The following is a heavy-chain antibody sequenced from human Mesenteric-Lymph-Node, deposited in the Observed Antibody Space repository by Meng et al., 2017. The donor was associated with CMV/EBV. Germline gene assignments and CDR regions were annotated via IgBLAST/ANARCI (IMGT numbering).Heavy chain of an antibody. D-gene: IGHD2-15*01. Sequence: LSCAVYGGSFSGYYWSWIRQPPGKGLEWIGEINHSGSTNYNPSLKSRVTISVDTSKNQFSLKLSSVTAADTAVYYCARMPPWGCSGGSCSLRARYGMDVWGQGTTVTVSS. V-gene: IGHV4-34*01. J-gene: IGHJ6*02. CDR2: INHSGST. CDR3: ARMPPWGCSGGSCSLRARYGMDV. CDR1: GGSFSGYY.